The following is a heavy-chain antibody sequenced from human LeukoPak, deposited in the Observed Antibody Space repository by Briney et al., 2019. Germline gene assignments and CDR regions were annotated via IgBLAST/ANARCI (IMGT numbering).Heavy chain of an antibody. CDR2: ISSSSSYI. J-gene: IGHJ4*02. CDR1: GFTFSSYS. Sequence: PGGSLRLSCAASGFTFSSYSMNWVRQAPGKGLEWVSSISSSSSYIYYADSVKGRFTISRDNAKNSLYLQMNSLRAEDTAVYYRARDPTSVYNRLDYWGQGTLVTVSS. CDR3: ARDPTSVYNRLDY. V-gene: IGHV3-21*01. D-gene: IGHD5-24*01.